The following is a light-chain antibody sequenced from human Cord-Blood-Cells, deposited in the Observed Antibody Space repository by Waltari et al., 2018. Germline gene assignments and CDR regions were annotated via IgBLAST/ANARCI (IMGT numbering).Light chain of an antibody. CDR1: QSISSW. Sequence: DIQMTQSPSTLSASVGDSVTITSRASQSISSWLAWYQQKPGKTPKLLIYTASSLESGVPSRFSGSGSGTEFTLTISSLQPDDFATYYCQQYNSYWTFGQGTKVEIK. CDR3: QQYNSYWT. CDR2: TAS. V-gene: IGKV1-5*03. J-gene: IGKJ1*01.